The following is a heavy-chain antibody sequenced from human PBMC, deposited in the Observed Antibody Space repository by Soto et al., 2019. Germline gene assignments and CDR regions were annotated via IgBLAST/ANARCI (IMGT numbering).Heavy chain of an antibody. J-gene: IGHJ4*02. CDR3: AKVWSRNYFDY. CDR2: ISDSGCST. V-gene: IGHV3-23*01. Sequence: EVQLLESGGALVQPGGSLRLSCAASGFTFSSYPMSWVRQVPGKGLEWVSTISDSGCSTYYADSVKGRFTISRDNSKNTLYLQMNSLRAEDTAIYFCAKVWSRNYFDYWGRGILATVSS. D-gene: IGHD1-26*01. CDR1: GFTFSSYP.